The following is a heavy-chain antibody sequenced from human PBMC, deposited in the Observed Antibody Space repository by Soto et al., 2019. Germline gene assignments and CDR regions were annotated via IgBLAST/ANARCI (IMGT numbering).Heavy chain of an antibody. CDR1: GGPISSGAYY. J-gene: IGHJ4*02. CDR2: IYYSGST. CDR3: ARYTVTTTYYFDS. D-gene: IGHD4-17*01. Sequence: QVHLQESGPGLVKPSQTLSLTCTVSGGPISSGAYYWSWIRHHPGKGLEWIGYIYYSGSTYYNPSLKSRITISVDTSKNQFSLKLSSVTAADTAVYYCARYTVTTTYYFDSWGQGTLVTVSS. V-gene: IGHV4-31*03.